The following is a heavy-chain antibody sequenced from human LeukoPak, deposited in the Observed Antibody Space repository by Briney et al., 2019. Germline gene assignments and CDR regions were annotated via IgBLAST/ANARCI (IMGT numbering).Heavy chain of an antibody. J-gene: IGHJ4*02. CDR1: GFTFSGYA. CDR3: AKGLIYSSSGRRFVY. CDR2: MNGSGTTT. Sequence: GGSLRLSCAASGFTFSGYAMSWVRQAPGKGLEWVSVMNGSGTTTYYAHSVKGRFTISRHNSKNMLSLQMNSLRAEAAPGYYCAKGLIYSSSGRRFVYWGEGNPGTASS. V-gene: IGHV3-23*01. D-gene: IGHD6-13*01.